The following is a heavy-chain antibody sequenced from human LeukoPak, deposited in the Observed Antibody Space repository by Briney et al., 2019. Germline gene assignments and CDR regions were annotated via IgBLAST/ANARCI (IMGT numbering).Heavy chain of an antibody. CDR3: VRGDIVVVPASLWFDP. Sequence: GASVKVSCKASGYTFTGYYMHWVRQAPGQGLEWMGWINPNSGGTNYAQKFQGRVTMTRDTSISTAYMELSRLRSDDTAVYYCVRGDIVVVPASLWFDPWGQGTLVTVSS. CDR2: INPNSGGT. V-gene: IGHV1-2*02. CDR1: GYTFTGYY. D-gene: IGHD2-2*01. J-gene: IGHJ5*02.